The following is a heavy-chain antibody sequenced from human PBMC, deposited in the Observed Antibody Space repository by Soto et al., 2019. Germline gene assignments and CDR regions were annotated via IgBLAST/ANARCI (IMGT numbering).Heavy chain of an antibody. J-gene: IGHJ6*04. Sequence: GASVKVSCKASGYTFTSYGISWVRQAPGQGLEWMGWISAYNGNTNYAQKLQGRVTMTTDTSTSTAYMELRSLRSDDTAVYYCARDPGVPITFFGVVPIQPEIWGKGTRVTVPS. D-gene: IGHD3-3*01. CDR1: GYTFTSYG. CDR2: ISAYNGNT. V-gene: IGHV1-18*01. CDR3: ARDPGVPITFFGVVPIQPEI.